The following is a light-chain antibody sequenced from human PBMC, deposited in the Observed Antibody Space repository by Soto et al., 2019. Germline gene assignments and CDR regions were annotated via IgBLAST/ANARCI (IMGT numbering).Light chain of an antibody. J-gene: IGKJ4*01. CDR1: QSVSSSY. Sequence: EIVLTQSPGTLSLSPGERATLSCRASQSVSSSYLAWYQQKPGQAPRLLIYGASSRATGIPDRFSGSGSGTDFTLTISGLEPDDFATYYCQQYNSYSPLTFGGGTKVDIK. CDR3: QQYNSYSPLT. CDR2: GAS. V-gene: IGKV3-20*01.